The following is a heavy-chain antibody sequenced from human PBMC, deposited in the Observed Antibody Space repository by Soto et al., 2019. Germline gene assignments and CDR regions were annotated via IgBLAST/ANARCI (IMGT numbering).Heavy chain of an antibody. CDR3: AASPDYGPQFDF. J-gene: IGHJ4*02. Sequence: GGSLRLSCAAYGFTFSSYWINWVRQAPGKGLEWVANIKQDGSEKYYVDSVKGRFTISRDSAENSVYLQMHSLRAEDTAVYYCAASPDYGPQFDFWGQGSLVTVSS. D-gene: IGHD4-17*01. V-gene: IGHV3-7*01. CDR1: GFTFSSYW. CDR2: IKQDGSEK.